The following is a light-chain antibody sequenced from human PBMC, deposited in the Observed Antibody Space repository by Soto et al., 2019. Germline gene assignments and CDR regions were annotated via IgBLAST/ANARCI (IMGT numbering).Light chain of an antibody. CDR3: QQYGSSIT. V-gene: IGKV3-20*01. CDR2: GAS. Sequence: EVVMTQSPATLSVSPGEGATLSCRASQSVSGSYLAWYQQKPGQAPSLVIYGASNRATGIPDRFSGRGSGTDFALTIRRLEPEDFAVYYCQQYGSSITFGQGSRLEIK. CDR1: QSVSGSY. J-gene: IGKJ5*01.